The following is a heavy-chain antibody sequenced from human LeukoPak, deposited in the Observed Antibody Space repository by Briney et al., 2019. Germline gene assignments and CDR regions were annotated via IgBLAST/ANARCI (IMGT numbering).Heavy chain of an antibody. CDR1: GGSFSGYY. V-gene: IGHV4-34*01. CDR2: INHSGST. D-gene: IGHD3-3*02. J-gene: IGHJ2*01. Sequence: SETLSLTCAVCGGSFSGYYWIWIRQPPGKGLEWMGEINHSGSTNYNPSLKSRVTISVDTSKNQFSLKLSSVTAADTAVYYCARLHFWSGYRSWYFDRWGRGTLVTVSS. CDR3: ARLHFWSGYRSWYFDR.